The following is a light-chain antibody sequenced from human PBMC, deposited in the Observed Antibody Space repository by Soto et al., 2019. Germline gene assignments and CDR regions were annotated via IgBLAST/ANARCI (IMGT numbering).Light chain of an antibody. V-gene: IGLV2-14*03. CDR1: RSDVGGYNY. Sequence: QSVLTQPASVSGSPGQSITISCTGTRSDVGGYNYVSWYQHHPGKAPKLMIYDVSNRPSGVSNRFSGSKSGNTASLTISGLQAEDEAYYYCSSYTTSSTLFGGGTKVTVL. CDR2: DVS. CDR3: SSYTTSSTL. J-gene: IGLJ2*01.